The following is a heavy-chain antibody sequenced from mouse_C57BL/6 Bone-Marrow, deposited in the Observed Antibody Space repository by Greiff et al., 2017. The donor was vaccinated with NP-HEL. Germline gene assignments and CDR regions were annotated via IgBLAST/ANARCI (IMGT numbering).Heavy chain of an antibody. D-gene: IGHD2-4*01. J-gene: IGHJ4*01. CDR2: ISSGGDYI. CDR1: GFTFRSYA. CDR3: TRGGYDYDDYAMDY. Sequence: EVQRVEAGEGLVKPGGSLKLSCAASGFTFRSYAMSWVRQTPEKRLAWVAYISSGGDYIYYADTVKGRFTISRDNARNTLYLQMSSLKSEDTAMYYCTRGGYDYDDYAMDYWGQGTSVTVSS. V-gene: IGHV5-9-1*02.